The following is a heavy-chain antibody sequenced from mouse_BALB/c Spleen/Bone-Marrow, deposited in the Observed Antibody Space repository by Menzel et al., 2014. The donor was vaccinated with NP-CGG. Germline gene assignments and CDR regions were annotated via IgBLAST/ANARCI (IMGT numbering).Heavy chain of an antibody. CDR3: ARGGYGNYVFAY. D-gene: IGHD2-1*01. CDR2: IYPGDGDT. CDR1: GYTFTSYW. V-gene: IGHV1-87*01. J-gene: IGHJ3*01. Sequence: QVQLKESGAELARPGASVKLSCKASGYTFTSYWMQWVKQRPGQGLEWIGTIYPGDGDTRYTQKFKGKATLTADKSSSTAYMQLSSLASEASAVYYCARGGYGNYVFAYWGQGTLVTVSA.